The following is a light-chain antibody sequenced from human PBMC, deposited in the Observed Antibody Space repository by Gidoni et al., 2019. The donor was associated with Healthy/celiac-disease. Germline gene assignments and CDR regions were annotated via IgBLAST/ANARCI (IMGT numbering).Light chain of an antibody. CDR1: QSLLHSNGYNY. CDR3: MQALQTPFT. CDR2: LGS. Sequence: DIVMTPSPLSLPVTPGEPASISCRSSQSLLHSNGYNYLDWYLQKPGQSPQLLIYLGSNRASGVPDRFSGSGSGTDFTLKISRVEGEDVGVYYCMQALQTPFTFGPGTKVDIK. V-gene: IGKV2-28*01. J-gene: IGKJ3*01.